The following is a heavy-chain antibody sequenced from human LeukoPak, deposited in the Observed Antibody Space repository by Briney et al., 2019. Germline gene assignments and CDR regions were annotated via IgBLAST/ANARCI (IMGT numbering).Heavy chain of an antibody. CDR1: GFTFSSYA. D-gene: IGHD3-10*01. Sequence: GGSLRLSCAASGFTFSSYAMHWVRQAPGKGLEWVAVISYDGSNKYYADSVRGRFTISRENSKNTLYLQMNSMRAEDTAVYYCASPMVRGVMEKWFDPWGQGTLVTVSS. V-gene: IGHV3-30*04. CDR3: ASPMVRGVMEKWFDP. CDR2: ISYDGSNK. J-gene: IGHJ5*02.